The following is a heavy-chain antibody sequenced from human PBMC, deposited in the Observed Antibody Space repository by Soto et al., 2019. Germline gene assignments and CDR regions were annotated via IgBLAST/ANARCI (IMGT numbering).Heavy chain of an antibody. CDR3: ARAPMVLSRSYFDS. J-gene: IGHJ4*02. CDR2: ISYSGNT. Sequence: SETLSLTCTVSGGSIINFYCILIRHPPGNGLEWIGYISYSGNTNYNPSLKSRASISVDTSKNQLSLNLTSVTAADTAVYYCARAPMVLSRSYFDSWGQGTPVTVSS. V-gene: IGHV4-59*01. D-gene: IGHD2-8*01. CDR1: GGSIINFY.